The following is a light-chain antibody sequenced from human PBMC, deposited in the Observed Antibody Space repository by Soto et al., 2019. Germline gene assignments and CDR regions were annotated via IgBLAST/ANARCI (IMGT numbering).Light chain of an antibody. CDR2: GAS. CDR1: QSIGNY. Sequence: DIQMTQSPSSLSASVGDRVTITCRVGQSIGNYLNWDQQKPWKAPKLLIYGASTLQSGAPSRFSGSGSGTDFTLTISRLQPEDLATYYGQQSYSTPPTFVPGTKVDIK. V-gene: IGKV1-39*01. J-gene: IGKJ3*01. CDR3: QQSYSTPPT.